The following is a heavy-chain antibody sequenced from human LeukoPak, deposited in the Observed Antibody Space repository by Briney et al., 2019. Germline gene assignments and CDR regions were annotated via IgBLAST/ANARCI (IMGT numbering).Heavy chain of an antibody. Sequence: GGSLRLSCVASGFTFSSYWMHWVRQAPGKGLVWVSRISNDGSSMNYADSVKGRFTISRDNAKNSLYLQMNSLRAEDTAVYYCARDRRDFCLDYWGQGTLVTVSS. D-gene: IGHD3-3*01. J-gene: IGHJ4*02. CDR2: ISNDGSSM. CDR3: ARDRRDFCLDY. CDR1: GFTFSSYW. V-gene: IGHV3-74*01.